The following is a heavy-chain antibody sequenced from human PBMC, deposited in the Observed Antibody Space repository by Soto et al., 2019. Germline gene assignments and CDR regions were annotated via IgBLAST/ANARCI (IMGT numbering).Heavy chain of an antibody. CDR3: ARDGITIFGVVIISWFDH. CDR2: ISAYSGNT. CDR1: GYTFTSYG. V-gene: IGHV1-18*01. Sequence: ASVKVSCKASGYTFTSYGISWVRQAPGQGLEWMGWISAYSGNTNYAQKLQGRVTMTTDTSTSTAYMELRSLRSDDTAVYYCARDGITIFGVVIISWFDHWGQGTLVTVSS. D-gene: IGHD3-3*01. J-gene: IGHJ5*02.